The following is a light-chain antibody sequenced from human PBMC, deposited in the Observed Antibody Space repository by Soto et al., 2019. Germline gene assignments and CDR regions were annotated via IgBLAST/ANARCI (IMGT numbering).Light chain of an antibody. CDR3: SSHTTTNTLWV. J-gene: IGLJ3*02. Sequence: QSALTQPASVSGSPGQSITISCTGTSSDVGTYNLVAWYQQHPGKAPKVMIYEVTNRPSGVSTRFSGSKSGNTASLTISGLQAEDEADYYCSSHTTTNTLWVFGGGTKVTVL. CDR1: SSDVGTYNL. V-gene: IGLV2-14*02. CDR2: EVT.